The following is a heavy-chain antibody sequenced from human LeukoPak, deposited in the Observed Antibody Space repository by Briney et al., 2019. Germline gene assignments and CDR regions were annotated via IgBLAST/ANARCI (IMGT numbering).Heavy chain of an antibody. CDR3: ASQIAYDAFDI. D-gene: IGHD2-21*01. J-gene: IGHJ3*02. Sequence: SETLSLTCTVSGGSISSYYWSWIRQPPGKRLEWIGYIYYSGSTNYNPSLKSRVTISVYTSKNQFSLKLSSVTAADTAVYYCASQIAYDAFDIWGQGTTVTVSS. CDR2: IYYSGST. V-gene: IGHV4-59*01. CDR1: GGSISSYY.